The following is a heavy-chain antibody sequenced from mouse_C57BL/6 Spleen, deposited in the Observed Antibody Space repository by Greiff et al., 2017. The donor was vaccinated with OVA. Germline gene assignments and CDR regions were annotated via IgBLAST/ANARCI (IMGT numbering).Heavy chain of an antibody. V-gene: IGHV1-80*01. Sequence: QVQLKQSGAELVKPGASVKISCKASGYAFSSYWMNWVKQRPGKGLEWIGQIYPGDGDTNYNGKFKGKATLTADKSSSTAYMQLSSLTSEDSAVYFCARAGMVTYFDYWGQGTTLTVSS. D-gene: IGHD2-2*01. J-gene: IGHJ2*01. CDR3: ARAGMVTYFDY. CDR1: GYAFSSYW. CDR2: IYPGDGDT.